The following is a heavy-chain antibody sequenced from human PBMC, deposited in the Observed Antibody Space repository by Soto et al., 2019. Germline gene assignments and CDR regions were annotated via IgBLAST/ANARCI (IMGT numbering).Heavy chain of an antibody. J-gene: IGHJ4*02. V-gene: IGHV1-18*01. CDR1: GYPFTSYG. Sequence: SVQVSCKASGYPFTSYGISWVRQAPGQGLEWMGWISAYNGNTNYAQKLQGRVTMTTDTSTSTAYMELRSLRSDDTAVYYCATAPKLRSFDWLVSWGQGPLVTVSS. CDR2: ISAYNGNT. D-gene: IGHD3-9*01. CDR3: ATAPKLRSFDWLVS.